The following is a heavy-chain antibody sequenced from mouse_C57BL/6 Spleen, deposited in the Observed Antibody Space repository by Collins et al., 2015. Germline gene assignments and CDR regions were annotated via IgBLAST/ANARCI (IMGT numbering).Heavy chain of an antibody. J-gene: IGHJ4*01. CDR1: GYTFTGYW. CDR2: ILPGSGNT. Sequence: QVQLQQSGAELMRPGASVKLSCKATGYTFTGYWIEWIKQRPGHGLEWIGEILPGSGNTNYNEKFKGKATFTADTSSNTAYMQLSSLTTEDSAIYYCARRYLLYAMDYWGQGTSVTVSP. CDR3: ARRYLLYAMDY. V-gene: IGHV1-9*01. D-gene: IGHD1-1*01.